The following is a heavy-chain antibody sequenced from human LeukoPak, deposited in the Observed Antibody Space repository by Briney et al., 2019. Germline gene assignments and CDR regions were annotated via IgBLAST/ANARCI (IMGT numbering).Heavy chain of an antibody. CDR2: IIPILGIA. J-gene: IGHJ5*02. CDR3: ARAYYYGSGSYNWFDP. D-gene: IGHD3-10*01. V-gene: IGHV1-69*04. CDR1: GGTFSSYA. Sequence: ASMKVSCKASGGTFSSYAISWVRQAPGQGLEWMGRIIPILGIANYAQKFQGRVTITADKSTSTAYMELSSLRSEDTAVYYCARAYYYGSGSYNWFDPWGQGTLVTVSS.